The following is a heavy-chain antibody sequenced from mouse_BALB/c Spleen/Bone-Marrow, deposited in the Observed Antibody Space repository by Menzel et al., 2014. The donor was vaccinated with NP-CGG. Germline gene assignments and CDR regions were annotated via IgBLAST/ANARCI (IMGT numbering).Heavy chain of an antibody. CDR2: IDPANGNT. CDR1: GFNIKDTY. Sequence: VQLKESGAELVKPGASVKLSSTASGFNIKDTYMHWVKQRPEQGLEWIGRIDPANGNTKYDPKFQGKATITADTSSNTAYLQLSSLTSEDTAVYYCAMITTGGWFAYWGQGTLVTVSA. D-gene: IGHD2-4*01. CDR3: AMITTGGWFAY. V-gene: IGHV14-3*02. J-gene: IGHJ3*01.